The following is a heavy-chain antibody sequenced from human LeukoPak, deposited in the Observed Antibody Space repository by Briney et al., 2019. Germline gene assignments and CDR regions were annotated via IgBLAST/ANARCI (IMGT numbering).Heavy chain of an antibody. Sequence: PSETLSLTCTVSGYSISSGYYCGWIRQPPGKGLEWIGSIYHSGSTYYNPSLKSRVTISVDTSKNQFSLKLSSVTSADTACYYCARAYYYDSSGYPQGAFDIWGQGTMVTVSS. CDR1: GYSISSGYY. CDR2: IYHSGST. CDR3: ARAYYYDSSGYPQGAFDI. D-gene: IGHD3-22*01. J-gene: IGHJ3*02. V-gene: IGHV4-38-2*02.